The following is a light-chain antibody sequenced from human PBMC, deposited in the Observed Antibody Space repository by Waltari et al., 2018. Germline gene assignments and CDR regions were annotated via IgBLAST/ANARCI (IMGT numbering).Light chain of an antibody. CDR3: QQFGTSPPTG. J-gene: IGKJ3*01. V-gene: IGKV3-20*01. CDR1: QTIYNKY. CDR2: VAS. Sequence: EIVLTQSPGTLSLSPGERATLSCRANQTIYNKYLAWYQKKSGEDSRLLIYVASIRATGIPDRCSGSGSGTDFTITISRQGPEDFAVYFCQQFGTSPPTGFGPGTRLDVK.